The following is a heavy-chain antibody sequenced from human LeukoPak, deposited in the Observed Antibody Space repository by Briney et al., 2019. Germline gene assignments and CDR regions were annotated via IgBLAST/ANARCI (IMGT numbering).Heavy chain of an antibody. CDR3: ARGGHDGTYYLSY. Sequence: PGGSLRLSCAASGFTFSSYWMSWVRQAPGKGLEWVANIKKDGSEKYYVDSVKGRFTVSRDNAKNSLSLQMNSLRAEDTAVYYCARGGHDGTYYLSYWGQGTLVTVSS. J-gene: IGHJ4*02. CDR2: IKKDGSEK. D-gene: IGHD1-26*01. CDR1: GFTFSSYW. V-gene: IGHV3-7*01.